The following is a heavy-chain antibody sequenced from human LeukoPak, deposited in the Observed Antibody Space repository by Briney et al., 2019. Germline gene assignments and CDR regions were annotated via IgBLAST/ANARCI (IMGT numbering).Heavy chain of an antibody. J-gene: IGHJ6*02. Sequence: EASVKVSCKASGYTFTSYGISWVRQAPGQGLEWMGWISAYNGNTNYAQKLQGRVTMTTDTSTSTAYMELRSLRSDDTAVYYCARDRGIVVVPAAPEPYYYYGMDVWGQGTTVTVSS. D-gene: IGHD2-2*01. CDR3: ARDRGIVVVPAAPEPYYYYGMDV. CDR1: GYTFTSYG. CDR2: ISAYNGNT. V-gene: IGHV1-18*01.